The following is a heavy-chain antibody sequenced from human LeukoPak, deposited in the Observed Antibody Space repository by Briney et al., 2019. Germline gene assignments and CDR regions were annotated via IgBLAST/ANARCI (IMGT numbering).Heavy chain of an antibody. V-gene: IGHV3-72*01. J-gene: IGHJ4*02. Sequence: GGSLRLSCAVSGFTFSDHYMDWVRQAPGKGLEWVGRSRNKVNSYTTEYAASVKGRFTISRDDSKNSLYLQMNSLKSEDTAVYYCANEEVPNDYWGQGTLVTVSS. D-gene: IGHD4/OR15-4a*01. CDR1: GFTFSDHY. CDR2: SRNKVNSYTT. CDR3: ANEEVPNDY.